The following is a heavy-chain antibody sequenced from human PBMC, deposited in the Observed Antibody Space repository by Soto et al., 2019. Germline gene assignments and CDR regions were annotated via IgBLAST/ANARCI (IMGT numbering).Heavy chain of an antibody. V-gene: IGHV1-2*02. J-gene: IGHJ4*02. CDR2: INPKSGGT. CDR3: ARDLAKGGGSAGFGY. CDR1: GYPFTVYY. Sequence: GASVKVYFKACGYPFTVYYMHLVRQAPGQGLEWMGWINPKSGGTMYPQKFQGRVTMTWDTSISTAYMALTRLRSDDTAVYYCARDLAKGGGSAGFGYWGQGTMVTVSS. D-gene: IGHD1-26*01.